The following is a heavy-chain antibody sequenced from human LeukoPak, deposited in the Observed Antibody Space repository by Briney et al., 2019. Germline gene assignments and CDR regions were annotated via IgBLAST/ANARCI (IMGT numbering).Heavy chain of an antibody. CDR3: AKDGSWGDYYFYFYMDV. CDR1: GSGFTFGNFA. V-gene: IGHV3-23*01. D-gene: IGHD3-16*01. J-gene: IGHJ6*03. CDR2: ISGSGYYT. Sequence: GGSLRLSCEASGSGFTFGNFAMSWVRQAPGKGLEWVSGISGSGYYTYYADSVKGRFTISRDNSKNKLYIQMNSLRAQDTALYYCAKDGSWGDYYFYFYMDVWGKGTTVTVSS.